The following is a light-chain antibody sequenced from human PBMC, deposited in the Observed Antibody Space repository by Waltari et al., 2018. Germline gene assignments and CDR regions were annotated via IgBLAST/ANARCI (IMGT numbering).Light chain of an antibody. J-gene: IGKJ2*01. CDR3: LQDYTYPRT. Sequence: ATQMTQSPSPLSASVGDRVTITCRASQGIRIDLGWYQQKPGKAPKVLIDGASTLQSGVPSRFSGSGSGTEFTLTISSLQPEDFATYYCLQDYTYPRTFGQGTKLEIK. V-gene: IGKV1-6*01. CDR2: GAS. CDR1: QGIRID.